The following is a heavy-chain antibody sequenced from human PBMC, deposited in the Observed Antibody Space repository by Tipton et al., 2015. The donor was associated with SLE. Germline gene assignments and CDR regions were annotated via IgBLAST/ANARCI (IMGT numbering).Heavy chain of an antibody. CDR1: GASISSNF. D-gene: IGHD3-10*01. CDR3: ARDTYYYGSGNYYTDVFDI. V-gene: IGHV4-59*01. CDR2: MYYTGST. J-gene: IGHJ3*02. Sequence: LRLSCTVSGASISSNFWSWIRQPPGKGLEWVGHMYYTGSTNYNPSLNSRVTISVDTSKNQFSLKLSSVTAADTAVYYCARDTYYYGSGNYYTDVFDIWGQGAMVTVSS.